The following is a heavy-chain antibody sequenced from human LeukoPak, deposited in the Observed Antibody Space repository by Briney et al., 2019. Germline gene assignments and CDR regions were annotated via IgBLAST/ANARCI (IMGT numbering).Heavy chain of an antibody. CDR3: ASDSGYYDSSGLPDY. D-gene: IGHD3-22*01. J-gene: IGHJ4*02. CDR1: GGSISSSYW. CDR2: VYHSGST. Sequence: PSGTLSLTCAVSGGSISSSYWWSWVRQPPGKGLEWIGEVYHSGSTNYNPSLKSRVTISVDTSKNQFSLKLSSVTAADTAVYYCASDSGYYDSSGLPDYWGQGTLVTVSS. V-gene: IGHV4-4*02.